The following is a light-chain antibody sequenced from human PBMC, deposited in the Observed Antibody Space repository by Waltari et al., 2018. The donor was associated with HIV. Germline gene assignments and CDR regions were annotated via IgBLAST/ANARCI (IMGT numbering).Light chain of an antibody. CDR2: WAS. CDR3: QQYFSHPYT. CDR1: QGVFDTSNKKNY. Sequence: DIVMTQSPASLGVSLAERATLGCKPSQGVFDTSNKKNYIAWYQQKAGQPPKLLVFWASTRESGVPDRFSGSGSGTDFTLTISSLQPEDVAVYYCQQYFSHPYTFGRGTKLEIK. V-gene: IGKV4-1*01. J-gene: IGKJ2*01.